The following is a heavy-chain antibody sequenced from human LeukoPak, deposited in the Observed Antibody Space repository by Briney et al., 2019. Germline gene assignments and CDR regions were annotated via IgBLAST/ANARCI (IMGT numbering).Heavy chain of an antibody. CDR1: GFTFANYA. CDR3: AKLGHGGYYSYMDV. J-gene: IGHJ6*03. CDR2: ISTDGTT. V-gene: IGHV3-23*01. D-gene: IGHD3-16*01. Sequence: GGSLRLSCAVSGFTFANYAMTWVRQAPGKGLESVSSISTDGTTYYAPSVKGRFTLSRDNSKNTLYLQMSSLRAEDTAVYYCAKLGHGGYYSYMDVWGKGTTVTVSS.